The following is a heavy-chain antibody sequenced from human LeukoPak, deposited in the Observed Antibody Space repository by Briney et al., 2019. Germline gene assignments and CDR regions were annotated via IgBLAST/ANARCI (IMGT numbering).Heavy chain of an antibody. V-gene: IGHV4-38-2*02. Sequence: PSETLSLTCTVSGYSISSGYYWGWIRQPPGKGLEWIGSIYHDGSTIYNPSLKSRVTISVDTSKNQFSLKLSSVTAADTAVYYCARTTEGYCRGRSCYSYYYYMDVWGKGTTVTVSS. CDR1: GYSISSGYY. CDR3: ARTTEGYCRGRSCYSYYYYMDV. D-gene: IGHD2-15*01. CDR2: IYHDGST. J-gene: IGHJ6*03.